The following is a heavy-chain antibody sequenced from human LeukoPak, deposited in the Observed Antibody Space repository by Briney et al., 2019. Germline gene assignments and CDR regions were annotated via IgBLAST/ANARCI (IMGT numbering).Heavy chain of an antibody. Sequence: GESLKISCKGSGYSFTSYWIGWVRQTPGKGLEWMGIIYPGDSDTRYSPSFQGQVTISADKSISTAYLQWSSLKASDTAMYYCARGGITIFGVVNFDYWGQGTLVTVSS. J-gene: IGHJ4*02. CDR3: ARGGITIFGVVNFDY. CDR2: IYPGDSDT. D-gene: IGHD3-3*01. CDR1: GYSFTSYW. V-gene: IGHV5-51*01.